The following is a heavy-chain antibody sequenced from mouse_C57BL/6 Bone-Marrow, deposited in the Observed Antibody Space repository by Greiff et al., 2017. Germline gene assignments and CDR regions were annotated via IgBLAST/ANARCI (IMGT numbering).Heavy chain of an antibody. Sequence: EVMLVESGGGLVKPGGSLKLSCAASGFTFSSYAMSWVRQTPDKRLEWVATISDGGSYTYYPANVKGRFTISRDNAKNNLYLQMSHLKSEDTAMYYCARGAGKAMDYGGQGTSVTVSS. CDR2: ISDGGSYT. J-gene: IGHJ4*01. CDR3: ARGAGKAMDY. CDR1: GFTFSSYA. V-gene: IGHV5-4*03. D-gene: IGHD3-3*01.